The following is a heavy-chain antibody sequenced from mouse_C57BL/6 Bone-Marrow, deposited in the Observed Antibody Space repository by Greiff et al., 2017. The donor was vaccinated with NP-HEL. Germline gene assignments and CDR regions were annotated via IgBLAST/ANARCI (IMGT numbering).Heavy chain of an antibody. Sequence: EVQLQQSGPELVKPGASVKISCKASGYTFTDYYMNWVKQSHGKSLEWIGDINPNNGGTSYNQKFKGKATLTVDKSSSAAYMELRSLTSEDSAVYYCARWDTTVVANYFDYWGQGTTLTVSS. CDR2: INPNNGGT. J-gene: IGHJ2*01. V-gene: IGHV1-26*01. CDR3: ARWDTTVVANYFDY. D-gene: IGHD1-1*01. CDR1: GYTFTDYY.